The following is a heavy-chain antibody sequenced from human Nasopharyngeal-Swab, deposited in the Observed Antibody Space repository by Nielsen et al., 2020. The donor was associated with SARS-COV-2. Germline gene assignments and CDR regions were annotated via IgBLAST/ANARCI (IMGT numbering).Heavy chain of an antibody. D-gene: IGHD3-22*01. V-gene: IGHV5-51*01. CDR3: ARPTYYYDSSGYYSPGRPDAFDI. Sequence: GASLKISCKGSGYSFTSYWIGWVRQMPGKGLEWMGIIYPGDSDTRYSPSFQGQVTISADKSISTAYLQWSSLKASDTAMYYCARPTYYYDSSGYYSPGRPDAFDIWGQGTMVTVSS. CDR1: GYSFTSYW. J-gene: IGHJ3*02. CDR2: IYPGDSDT.